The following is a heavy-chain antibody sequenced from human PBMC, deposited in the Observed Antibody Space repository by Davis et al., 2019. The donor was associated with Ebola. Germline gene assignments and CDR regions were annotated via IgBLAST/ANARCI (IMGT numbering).Heavy chain of an antibody. CDR1: GFTFSNAW. D-gene: IGHD2-2*01. J-gene: IGHJ4*02. V-gene: IGHV3-15*01. CDR3: TTDSPESLTFDY. CDR2: IKSKTDGGTT. Sequence: GESLKISCAASGFTFSNAWMSWVRQAPGKGLEWVGRIKSKTDGGTTDYAAPVKGRFTISRDDSKNTLYLQMNSLKTEDTAVYYCTTDSPESLTFDYWGQGTLVTVSS.